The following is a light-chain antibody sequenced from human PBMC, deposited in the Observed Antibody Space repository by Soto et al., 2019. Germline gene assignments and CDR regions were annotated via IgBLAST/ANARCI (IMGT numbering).Light chain of an antibody. CDR2: GAS. CDR3: QQLDSYPIT. J-gene: IGKJ5*01. CDR1: QGISSN. Sequence: IHLTQSPSSLSASVGDRVTITCRASQGISSNLAWYQQKPGSAPKLLIFGASTLQSGVPSRFSGSRSGTDFTLSISSLHPEDFATYYCQQLDSYPITFGQGTRLEI. V-gene: IGKV1-9*01.